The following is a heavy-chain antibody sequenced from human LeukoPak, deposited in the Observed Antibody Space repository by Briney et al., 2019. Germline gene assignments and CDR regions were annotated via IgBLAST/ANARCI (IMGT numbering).Heavy chain of an antibody. CDR3: ARDVGNTNWFDP. J-gene: IGHJ5*02. CDR2: INHSGST. D-gene: IGHD1/OR15-1a*01. CDR1: GGSISSYY. Sequence: SGTLSLTCTVSGGSISSYYWSWIRQPPGKGLEWIGEINHSGSTNYNPSLKSRVTISVDTSKNQFSLKLSSVTAADTAVYYCARDVGNTNWFDPWGQGTLVTVSS. V-gene: IGHV4-34*01.